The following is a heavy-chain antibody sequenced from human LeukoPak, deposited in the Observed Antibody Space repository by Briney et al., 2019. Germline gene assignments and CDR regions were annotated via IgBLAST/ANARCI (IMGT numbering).Heavy chain of an antibody. D-gene: IGHD5-18*01. CDR3: ARRRGYSYPHFDY. CDR1: GSIFTSYW. Sequence: GASLLISCECSGSIFTSYWIRWVRQLPGKGLEWMGRIDPSDSYTNYSPSFQGHVTISADKSISTAYLQWSSLKASDTAMYYCARRRGYSYPHFDYWGQGTLVTVSS. CDR2: IDPSDSYT. V-gene: IGHV5-10-1*01. J-gene: IGHJ4*02.